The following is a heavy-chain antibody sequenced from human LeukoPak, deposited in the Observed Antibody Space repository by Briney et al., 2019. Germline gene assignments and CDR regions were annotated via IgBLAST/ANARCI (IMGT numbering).Heavy chain of an antibody. J-gene: IGHJ4*02. CDR3: ARDRYSSGWTRFDY. CDR1: GFTFSSYG. CDR2: IWYDGSNK. Sequence: PGRSLRLSCAASGFTFSSYGMHWVRQAPGKGLEWVAVIWYDGSNKYYADSVKGRFTISRDNSKNTLYLQMNSLRAEDTAVYYCARDRYSSGWTRFDYWGQGTLVTVSS. D-gene: IGHD6-19*01. V-gene: IGHV3-33*01.